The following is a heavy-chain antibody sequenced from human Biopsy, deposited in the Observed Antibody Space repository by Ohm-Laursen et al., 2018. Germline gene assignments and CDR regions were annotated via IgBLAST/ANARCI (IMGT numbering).Heavy chain of an antibody. Sequence: SLRLSCAASGLTFSRYSMHWVRQAPGKGLEWVSSISSSSNFIYYGDSVKGRFIISRDNAKNSLYLQMNSLRAEDTAVYYCARVLLPAAAVHYGMDVWGQGTTVTVSS. CDR1: GLTFSRYS. D-gene: IGHD2-2*01. CDR2: ISSSSNFI. J-gene: IGHJ6*02. V-gene: IGHV3-21*01. CDR3: ARVLLPAAAVHYGMDV.